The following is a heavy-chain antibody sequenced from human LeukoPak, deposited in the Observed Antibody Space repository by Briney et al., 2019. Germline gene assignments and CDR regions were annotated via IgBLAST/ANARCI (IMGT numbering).Heavy chain of an antibody. CDR2: MNPNSGNT. V-gene: IGHV1-8*01. Sequence: ASVKVSCKASGYIFTSYDINWVRQATGQGLEWMGWMNPNSGNTGYAQKFQGRVTMTRNTSISTAYMELNSLRSEDTAVYYCARAVAGGSYYGMDVWGQGTTVTVSS. J-gene: IGHJ6*02. CDR1: GYIFTSYD. D-gene: IGHD6-19*01. CDR3: ARAVAGGSYYGMDV.